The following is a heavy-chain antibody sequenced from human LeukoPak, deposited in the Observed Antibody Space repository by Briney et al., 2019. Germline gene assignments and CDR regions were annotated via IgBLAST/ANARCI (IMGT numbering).Heavy chain of an antibody. V-gene: IGHV3-23*01. CDR1: GFTFSSYA. CDR2: ISACGGST. J-gene: IGHJ5*02. Sequence: GGTLRLSCAASGFTFSSYAMTWVRQAPGKGLEWVSAISACGGSTYYTDSVKGRFTISRDNSKNTPYLQMNSLRAEDTAIYYCAKGKMTAFLNWFDPWGQGTLVTVSS. CDR3: AKGKMTAFLNWFDP. D-gene: IGHD2-21*02.